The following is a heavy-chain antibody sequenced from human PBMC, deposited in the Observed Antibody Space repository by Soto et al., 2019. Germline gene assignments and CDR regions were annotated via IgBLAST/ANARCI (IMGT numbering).Heavy chain of an antibody. V-gene: IGHV3-7*03. CDR3: ASELSYGHRGPDY. Sequence: EVQLVESGGGLVQPGGSLRLSCAASGFTFSSYWMSWVRQAPGKGLEWVANIKKDGSEKYYVDSVKGRFTISRDNAKNSLYLQMSSLRAEDTAVYYCASELSYGHRGPDYWGQGTLVTVSS. J-gene: IGHJ4*02. CDR1: GFTFSSYW. CDR2: IKKDGSEK. D-gene: IGHD3-16*01.